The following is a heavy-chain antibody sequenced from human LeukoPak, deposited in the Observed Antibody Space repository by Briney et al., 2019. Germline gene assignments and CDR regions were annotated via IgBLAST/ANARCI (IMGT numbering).Heavy chain of an antibody. CDR1: GYTFTTYG. J-gene: IGHJ4*02. D-gene: IGHD3-22*01. Sequence: GASVKVSCKASGYTFTTYGISWVRQAPGQGLEWMEWISAYNGNTNYAQKLQGRVTMTRDTSTSTAYMELRSLRSDDTAVYYCVRENDSTGYPFGYWGQGTLVTVSS. CDR3: VRENDSTGYPFGY. V-gene: IGHV1-18*01. CDR2: ISAYNGNT.